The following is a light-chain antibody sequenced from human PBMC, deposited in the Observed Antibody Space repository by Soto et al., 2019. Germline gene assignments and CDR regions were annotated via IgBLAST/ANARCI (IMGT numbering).Light chain of an antibody. V-gene: IGKV3-20*01. J-gene: IGKJ1*01. CDR1: QSISSNY. Sequence: EIVLTQSPGTLSMSPGERATLSCRASQSISSNYLAWYQQKPGQAPRLLIYGASSRATGIPDRFSGSGSGTDSTLTISRLEAEDFAVYYCQQYGSSPRTFGQGTKVEFK. CDR3: QQYGSSPRT. CDR2: GAS.